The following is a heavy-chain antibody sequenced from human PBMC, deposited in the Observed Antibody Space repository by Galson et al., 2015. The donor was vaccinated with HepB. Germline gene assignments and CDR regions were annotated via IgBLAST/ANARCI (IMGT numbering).Heavy chain of an antibody. V-gene: IGHV3-11*06. Sequence: SLRLSCAGSGFTFSDYYITWIRQAPGKGLEWVSYISGGTTYTNYADSVKGRFTISRDNAKNSLYLQMNSLRAEDTAMYYCARVRNLNWFDPWGQGTPVTVSS. CDR3: ARVRNLNWFDP. CDR1: GFTFSDYY. J-gene: IGHJ5*02. D-gene: IGHD1-14*01. CDR2: ISGGTTYT.